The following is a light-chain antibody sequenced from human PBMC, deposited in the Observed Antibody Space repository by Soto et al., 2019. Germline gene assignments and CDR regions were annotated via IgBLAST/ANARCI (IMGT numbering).Light chain of an antibody. CDR2: GAS. V-gene: IGKV3-20*01. J-gene: IGKJ5*01. CDR3: QQYGSSPNT. Sequence: EIVMTQSPATLSVSPGERATLSCRASQSISSSLAWYQQKPGQAPRLLIYGASSRATGIPDRFSGSGSGTDFTLTISSLEPEDFAVYYCQQYGSSPNTFGQGTRLEIK. CDR1: QSISSS.